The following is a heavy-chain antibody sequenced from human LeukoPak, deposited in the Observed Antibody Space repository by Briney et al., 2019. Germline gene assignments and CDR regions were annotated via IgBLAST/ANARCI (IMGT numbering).Heavy chain of an antibody. J-gene: IGHJ5*02. D-gene: IGHD3/OR15-3a*01. CDR1: GYTFTGYY. CDR3: ARHGRTGYWFDP. CDR2: INPNSSGT. V-gene: IGHV1-2*02. Sequence: ASVKVSCKASGYTFTGYYMHWVRQAPGQGLEWMGWINPNSSGTNYAQKFQGRVTMTRDTSISTAYMELSRLRSDDTAVYYCARHGRTGYWFDPWGQGTLVTVSS.